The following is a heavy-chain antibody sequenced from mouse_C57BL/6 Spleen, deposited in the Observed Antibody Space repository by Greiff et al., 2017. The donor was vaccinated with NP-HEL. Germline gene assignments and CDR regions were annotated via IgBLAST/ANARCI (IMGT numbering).Heavy chain of an antibody. J-gene: IGHJ4*01. V-gene: IGHV5-12*01. Sequence: EVMLVESGGGLVQPGGSLKLSCAASGFTFSDYYMYWVRQTPEKRLEWVAYISNGGGSTYYPDTVKGRFTISRDNAKNTLYLQMSRLKSEDTAMYYCARLDGYGAMDYWGQGTSVTVSS. CDR1: GFTFSDYY. CDR2: ISNGGGST. CDR3: ARLDGYGAMDY. D-gene: IGHD2-3*01.